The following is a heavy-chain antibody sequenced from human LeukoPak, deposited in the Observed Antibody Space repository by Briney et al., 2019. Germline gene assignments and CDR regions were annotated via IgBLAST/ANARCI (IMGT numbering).Heavy chain of an antibody. CDR3: AREDFWSGYDGDYYYYYGMDV. J-gene: IGHJ6*02. CDR1: GDSVSINSAA. CDR2: TYYRSKWYN. V-gene: IGHV6-1*01. Sequence: SQTLSLTFAISGDSVSINSAAWNWIRQSPSRGLEWLGRTYYRSKWYNDYAVSVKSRITINPETSKNQFSLQLNSVTPEDTAVYYCAREDFWSGYDGDYYYYYGMDVWGQGTTVTVSS. D-gene: IGHD3-3*01.